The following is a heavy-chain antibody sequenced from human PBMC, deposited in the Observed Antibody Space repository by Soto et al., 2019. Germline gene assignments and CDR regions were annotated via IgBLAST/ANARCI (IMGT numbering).Heavy chain of an antibody. J-gene: IGHJ6*02. V-gene: IGHV3-7*01. CDR2: IKQDGSEK. CDR1: GFTFSNYW. D-gene: IGHD6-13*01. Sequence: EVQLVESGGGLVQPGGSLRLSCADFGFTFSNYWMSWVRQAPVKGLEWVGNIKQDGSEKNYVDSVKGRFTISRDNAKNSLYLQMNSLRAEETAVYYCARIASAGRGWDVWGQGTTVVVSS. CDR3: ARIASAGRGWDV.